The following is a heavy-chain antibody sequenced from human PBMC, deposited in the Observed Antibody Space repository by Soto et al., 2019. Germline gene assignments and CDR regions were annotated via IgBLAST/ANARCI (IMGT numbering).Heavy chain of an antibody. V-gene: IGHV3-53*01. J-gene: IGHJ5*02. CDR3: TRVSSPIPDNFFDP. CDR1: GFAVSANY. CDR2: IYTDGTT. Sequence: PGGSLRLSCAASGFAVSANYVSWVRQAPGKGLEWVSLIYTDGTTYYADSVKGRFTFSRDNSKNSLYLQMNSLRAEDTAVYYCTRVSSPIPDNFFDPSGPRTLVAVCS. D-gene: IGHD6-6*01.